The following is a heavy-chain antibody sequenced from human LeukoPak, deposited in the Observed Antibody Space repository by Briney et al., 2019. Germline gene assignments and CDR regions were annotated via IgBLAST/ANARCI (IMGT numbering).Heavy chain of an antibody. Sequence: GGSLRLSCAASGFTFSSYGMSWVRQAPGKGLEWVSAISGNGGSTYYADSVKGRFTISRDNSKNTLYLQMNSLRAGDTAVYYCAKGGGFLQPTYYYGSGTYDYFDYWGQGTLVTVSS. CDR2: ISGNGGST. D-gene: IGHD3-10*01. J-gene: IGHJ4*02. CDR1: GFTFSSYG. V-gene: IGHV3-23*01. CDR3: AKGGGFLQPTYYYGSGTYDYFDY.